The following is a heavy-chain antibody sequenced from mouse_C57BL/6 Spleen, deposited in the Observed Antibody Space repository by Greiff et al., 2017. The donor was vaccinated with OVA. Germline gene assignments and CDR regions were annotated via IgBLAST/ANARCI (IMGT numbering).Heavy chain of an antibody. Sequence: EVKLMESGGGLVQPKGSLKLSCAASGFSFNTYAMNWVRQAPGKGLEWVARIRSKSNNYATYYADSVKDRLTISREDSESMLYLQMNHLKTEDTALYYCVRQGSFAFDYWGQGTTLTVSS. V-gene: IGHV10-1*01. D-gene: IGHD1-1*01. CDR1: GFSFNTYA. CDR2: IRSKSNNYAT. J-gene: IGHJ2*01. CDR3: VRQGSFAFDY.